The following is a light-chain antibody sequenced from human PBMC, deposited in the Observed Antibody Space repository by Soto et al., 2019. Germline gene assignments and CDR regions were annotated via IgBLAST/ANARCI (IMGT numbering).Light chain of an antibody. CDR1: QSISNF. CDR3: LQSNSTPLT. J-gene: IGKJ4*01. Sequence: DIQMTQSPSSLSASVGDRVTITCRASQSISNFLNWYQQKPGKAPKLLIYAASSLQSGVPARFSGSGSGTEFTLTISSLQPEDFATYYCLQSNSTPLTFGGGTKVEIK. V-gene: IGKV1-39*01. CDR2: AAS.